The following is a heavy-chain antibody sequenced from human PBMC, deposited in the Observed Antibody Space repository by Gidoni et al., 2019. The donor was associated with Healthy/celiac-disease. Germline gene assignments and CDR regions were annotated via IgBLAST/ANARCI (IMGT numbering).Heavy chain of an antibody. D-gene: IGHD6-19*01. CDR1: GFPFSSDG. Sequence: QVQLVDSGGGVVKPGRSLRLSCAPSGFPFSSDGMPWVRQAPGKGLGWVAVIWYDGSNKYYADSVKGRFTISRDNSKNTLYLQMNSLRAEDTAVYYCARDRGRRIAVAWALLDYWGQGTLVTVSS. V-gene: IGHV3-33*01. CDR2: IWYDGSNK. J-gene: IGHJ4*02. CDR3: ARDRGRRIAVAWALLDY.